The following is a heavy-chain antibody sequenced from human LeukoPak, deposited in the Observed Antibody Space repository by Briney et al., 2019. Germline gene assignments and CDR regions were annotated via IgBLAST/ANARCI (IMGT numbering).Heavy chain of an antibody. Sequence: SETPSLTCAVYGGSFSGYYWSWIRQPPGKGLEWIGSICFSRTTYYNPSLKSRVTMSIDTSKNHFSLKVASVTAADTAVYYCGRHFPETGRDEQPLEYWGQGSLFTVSS. CDR2: ICFSRTT. CDR3: GRHFPETGRDEQPLEY. J-gene: IGHJ4*02. V-gene: IGHV4-34*01. D-gene: IGHD3-10*01. CDR1: GGSFSGYY.